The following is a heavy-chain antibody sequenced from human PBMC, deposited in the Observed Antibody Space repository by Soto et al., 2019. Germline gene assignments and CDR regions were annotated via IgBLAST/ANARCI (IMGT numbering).Heavy chain of an antibody. J-gene: IGHJ5*02. Sequence: GGSLRLSCAASGFTFSSYSMNWVLQAPGKGLEWVSYISSSSSTIYYADSVKGRFTISRDNAKNSLYLQMNSLRAEDTAVYYCASGLRYFDWLLCPWGQGTLVTVSS. D-gene: IGHD3-9*01. V-gene: IGHV3-48*01. CDR1: GFTFSSYS. CDR3: ASGLRYFDWLLCP. CDR2: ISSSSSTI.